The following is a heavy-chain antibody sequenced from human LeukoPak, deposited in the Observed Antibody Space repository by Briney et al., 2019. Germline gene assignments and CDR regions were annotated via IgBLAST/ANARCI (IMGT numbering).Heavy chain of an antibody. CDR3: ARVAAVGRILKWFDS. Sequence: ASVKVSCKASGGTFSSYAISWVRQAPGQGLEWMGWINPNSGGTNYAQKFQGRVTMTRDTSISTAYMELSRLRSDDTAVYYCARVAAVGRILKWFDSWGQGTLVTVSS. CDR1: GGTFSSYA. CDR2: INPNSGGT. J-gene: IGHJ5*01. D-gene: IGHD6-13*01. V-gene: IGHV1-2*02.